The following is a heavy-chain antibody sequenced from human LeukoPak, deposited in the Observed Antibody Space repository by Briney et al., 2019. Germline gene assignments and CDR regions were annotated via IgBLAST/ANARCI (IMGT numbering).Heavy chain of an antibody. CDR1: GFTFSSYA. CDR3: AKDRIGSGTYYYFDY. Sequence: QPGGSLRLSCAASGFTFSSYAMTWVRQAPGKGLEWVSAISGSGGITYYADSVKGRFTISRDNSKSTLYLPMNSLRAEDTALYYCAKDRIGSGTYYYFDYWGQGTLVTVSS. V-gene: IGHV3-23*01. J-gene: IGHJ4*02. CDR2: ISGSGGIT. D-gene: IGHD3-10*01.